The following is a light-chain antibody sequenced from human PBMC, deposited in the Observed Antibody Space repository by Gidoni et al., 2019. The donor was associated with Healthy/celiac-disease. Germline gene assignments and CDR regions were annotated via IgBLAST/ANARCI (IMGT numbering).Light chain of an antibody. Sequence: SYVLTQPPSVSVAPGKTARSTCGGNNIGSKGVHWYQQTPGQAHVLVIYYDSDRPSGIPERFSGSNSGNTATLTISRVEAGDEADYYCQVWDSSSDLVVFGGGTKLTVL. CDR2: YDS. CDR3: QVWDSSSDLVV. V-gene: IGLV3-21*04. J-gene: IGLJ2*01. CDR1: NIGSKG.